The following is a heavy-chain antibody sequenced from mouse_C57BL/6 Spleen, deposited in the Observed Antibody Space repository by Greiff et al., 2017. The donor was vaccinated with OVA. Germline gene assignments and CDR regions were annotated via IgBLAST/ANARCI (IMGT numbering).Heavy chain of an antibody. CDR3: ARRGVVAPDAMDY. Sequence: QVQLKQSGAELAKPGASVKLSCKASGYTFTSYWMHWVKQRPGQGLEWIGYINPSSGYTKYNQKFKDKATLTADKSSSTAYMQLSSLTYEDSAVYYCARRGVVAPDAMDYGGQGTSVTVSS. CDR2: INPSSGYT. V-gene: IGHV1-7*01. J-gene: IGHJ4*01. D-gene: IGHD1-1*01. CDR1: GYTFTSYW.